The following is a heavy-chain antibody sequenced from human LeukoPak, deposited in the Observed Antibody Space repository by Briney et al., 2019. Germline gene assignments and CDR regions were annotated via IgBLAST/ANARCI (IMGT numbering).Heavy chain of an antibody. CDR2: IRYDGSNK. Sequence: PGGSLRLSCAASGLTFSSYGMHWVRQAPGKGLEWVAFIRYDGSNKYYADSVKGRFTISRDNSKNTLYLQMNSLRAEDTAVYYCAKDPMVYSSSWMGENWFDPWGQGTLVTVSS. J-gene: IGHJ5*02. V-gene: IGHV3-30*02. CDR3: AKDPMVYSSSWMGENWFDP. CDR1: GLTFSSYG. D-gene: IGHD6-13*01.